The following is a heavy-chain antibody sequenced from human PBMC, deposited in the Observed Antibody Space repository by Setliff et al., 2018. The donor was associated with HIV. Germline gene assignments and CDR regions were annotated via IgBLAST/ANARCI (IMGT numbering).Heavy chain of an antibody. V-gene: IGHV1-69*13. Sequence: ASVKVSCKVSGDTFRNYALNWVRQAPGQGLEWMGGIIPPVGAAVYAQNFQGRVTITADESTSTAYMELRTLRSEDTAIYYCASPNVGCSGGTCYSGSAFDYWGQGSPVTVS. CDR3: ASPNVGCSGGTCYSGSAFDY. CDR1: GDTFRNYA. J-gene: IGHJ4*02. D-gene: IGHD2-15*01. CDR2: IIPPVGAA.